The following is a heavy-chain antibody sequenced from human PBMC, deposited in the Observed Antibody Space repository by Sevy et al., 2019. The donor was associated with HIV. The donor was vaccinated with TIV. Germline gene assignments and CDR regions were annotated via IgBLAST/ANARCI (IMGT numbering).Heavy chain of an antibody. CDR1: GFTVSSNY. J-gene: IGHJ6*02. V-gene: IGHV3-53*01. CDR2: IYSGGST. Sequence: GGSLRLSCAASGFTVSSNYMSWVRQAPGKGLEWVSVIYSGGSTYYADSVKGRFTISRDNSKNTLYLQMNSLRAEDTAVYYCARAPNSSGWFYYDYYGMDVWGQGTTVTVSS. D-gene: IGHD6-19*01. CDR3: ARAPNSSGWFYYDYYGMDV.